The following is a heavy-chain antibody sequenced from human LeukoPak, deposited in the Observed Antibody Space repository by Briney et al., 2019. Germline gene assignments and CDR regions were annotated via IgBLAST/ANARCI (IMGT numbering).Heavy chain of an antibody. CDR1: GGSFSGYY. Sequence: PSETLSLTCAVYGGSFSGYYWSWIRQPPGKGLEWIGEINHSGSTNYNPSLKSRVTISVDTSKNQFSLKLSSVTAADTAVYYCARVGYSSSSCDYWGQGTLVTVSS. V-gene: IGHV4-34*01. CDR3: ARVGYSSSSCDY. CDR2: INHSGST. J-gene: IGHJ4*02. D-gene: IGHD6-6*01.